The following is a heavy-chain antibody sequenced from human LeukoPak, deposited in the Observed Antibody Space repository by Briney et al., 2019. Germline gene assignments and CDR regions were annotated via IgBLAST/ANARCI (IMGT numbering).Heavy chain of an antibody. Sequence: GGSLRLSCAASGFNFSSYSMSWVRQAPGKGLEWVSGINWNGGSTGYADSVKGRFTISRDNAKNSLYLQMNSLRAEDTALYYCAREYGSGSYRAPVDYWGQGTLVTVSS. CDR3: AREYGSGSYRAPVDY. D-gene: IGHD3-10*01. V-gene: IGHV3-20*04. CDR1: GFNFSSYS. J-gene: IGHJ4*02. CDR2: INWNGGST.